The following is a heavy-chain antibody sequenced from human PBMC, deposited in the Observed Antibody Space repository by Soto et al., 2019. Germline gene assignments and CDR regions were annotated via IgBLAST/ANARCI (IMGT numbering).Heavy chain of an antibody. J-gene: IGHJ4*02. Sequence: GGSLRLSCAASGFTFSSYGMHWVRQAPGKGLEWVAVISYDGSNKYYADSVKGRFTISRDNSKNTLYLQMNSLRAEDTAVYYCAKGRLDYDFWSGYPPILVWGQGTLVTVSS. CDR3: AKGRLDYDFWSGYPPILV. CDR2: ISYDGSNK. V-gene: IGHV3-30*18. CDR1: GFTFSSYG. D-gene: IGHD3-3*01.